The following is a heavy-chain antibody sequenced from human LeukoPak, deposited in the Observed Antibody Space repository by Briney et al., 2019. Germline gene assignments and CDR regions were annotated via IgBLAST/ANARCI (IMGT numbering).Heavy chain of an antibody. Sequence: SETLSLTCTVSGGSISSSSYYWGWIRQPPGKGLEWIGSIYYSGSTYYNPSLKGRVTISVDTSKNQFSLKLSSVTAADTAVYYCARTLAGFLEWLSTGCFDYWGQGTLVTVSS. D-gene: IGHD3-3*01. V-gene: IGHV4-39*07. CDR1: GGSISSSSYY. J-gene: IGHJ4*02. CDR2: IYYSGST. CDR3: ARTLAGFLEWLSTGCFDY.